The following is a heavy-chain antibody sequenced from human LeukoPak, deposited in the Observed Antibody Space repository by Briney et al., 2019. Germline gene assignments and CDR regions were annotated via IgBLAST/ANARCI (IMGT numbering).Heavy chain of an antibody. CDR2: ISAYNGNT. J-gene: IGHJ6*03. V-gene: IGHV1-18*01. Sequence: GASVKVSCKASGYTFTSCGISWVRQAPGQGLEWMGWISAYNGNTNYAQKLQGRVTMTTDTSTSTAYMELRSLRSDDTAVYFCARDIPYFGVVPYYYYYMDVWGKGTTVTVSS. CDR3: ARDIPYFGVVPYYYYYMDV. CDR1: GYTFTSCG. D-gene: IGHD3-3*01.